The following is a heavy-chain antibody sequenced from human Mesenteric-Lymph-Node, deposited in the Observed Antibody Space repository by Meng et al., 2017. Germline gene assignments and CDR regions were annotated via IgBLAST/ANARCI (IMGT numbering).Heavy chain of an antibody. J-gene: IGHJ4*02. CDR1: GGSISSSSYY. Sequence: QVPLQEAGPGLVKPSQTLSLTCTVSGGSISSSSYYWGWIRQPPGKGLEWIAYIHYSGSTYYNPSLKSRVTISVDESKNQFSLRLSSVTAADTAVYYCARVGAYCGGDCYHPRWGQGTLVTVSS. V-gene: IGHV4-39*07. CDR2: IHYSGST. D-gene: IGHD2-21*02. CDR3: ARVGAYCGGDCYHPR.